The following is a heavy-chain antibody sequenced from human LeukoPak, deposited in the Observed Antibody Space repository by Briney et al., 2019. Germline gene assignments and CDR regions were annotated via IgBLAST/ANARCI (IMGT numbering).Heavy chain of an antibody. J-gene: IGHJ4*02. V-gene: IGHV1-2*02. CDR1: GYTFTGYY. D-gene: IGHD3-22*01. CDR2: INPNSGGT. Sequence: GASVKVSCKASGYTFTGYYMHWVRQAPGQGLEWMGWINPNSGGTNYAQKFQGRVTMTRDTSISTAYMELSRLRSDDTAVYYCARMGQEYYYDSSGDFDYWGQGTLVTASS. CDR3: ARMGQEYYYDSSGDFDY.